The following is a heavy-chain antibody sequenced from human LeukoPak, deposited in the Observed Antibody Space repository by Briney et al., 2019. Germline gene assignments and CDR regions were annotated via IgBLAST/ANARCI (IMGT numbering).Heavy chain of an antibody. Sequence: GGSLRLSCAASGFIFNNYWMSWVRQAPGKGLEWVANIKQGGSEKYYVDSVKGRFTISRDSAKNSVYLQMNSLRAEDTAVYYCARDAYRDRYFDFWGQGSLVTVSS. J-gene: IGHJ4*02. V-gene: IGHV3-7*01. D-gene: IGHD4-11*01. CDR1: GFIFNNYW. CDR2: IKQGGSEK. CDR3: ARDAYRDRYFDF.